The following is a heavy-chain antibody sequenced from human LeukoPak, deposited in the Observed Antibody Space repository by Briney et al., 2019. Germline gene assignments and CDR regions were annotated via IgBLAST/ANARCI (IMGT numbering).Heavy chain of an antibody. CDR2: IIPIFGTA. CDR1: GGTFSSYA. V-gene: IGHV1-69*13. Sequence: ASVKVSCKASGGTFSSYAISWVRQAPGQGLEWMGGIIPIFGTANYAQKFQGRVTITADESTSTAYMGLSSLRSEDTAVYYCAREVRGMPNWFDPWGQGTLVTVSS. CDR3: AREVRGMPNWFDP. D-gene: IGHD3-16*01. J-gene: IGHJ5*02.